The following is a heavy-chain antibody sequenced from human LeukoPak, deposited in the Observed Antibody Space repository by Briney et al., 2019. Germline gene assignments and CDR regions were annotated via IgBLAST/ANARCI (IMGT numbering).Heavy chain of an antibody. CDR3: ARGLPEEYYYDSSGYYYFDY. V-gene: IGHV4-34*01. Sequence: SETLSLTCAVSGGSFSGYYWTWIRQPPGKGLEWIGEINHSGSANYNPSLKSRVTISLDTSKNQFSLKLSSVTAADTAVYYCARGLPEEYYYDSSGYYYFDYWGQGTLVTVSS. J-gene: IGHJ4*02. D-gene: IGHD3-22*01. CDR1: GGSFSGYY. CDR2: INHSGSA.